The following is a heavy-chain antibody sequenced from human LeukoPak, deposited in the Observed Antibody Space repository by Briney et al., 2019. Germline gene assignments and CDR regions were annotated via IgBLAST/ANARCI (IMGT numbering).Heavy chain of an antibody. CDR2: MFTSGST. CDR3: ARIYSRGWSLDS. CDR1: GVPISSYY. J-gene: IGHJ4*02. D-gene: IGHD6-19*01. V-gene: IGHV4-4*07. Sequence: SETPSLTCSVSGVPISSYYWTWIRQSAGKGLEWIGRMFTSGSTKYSPSFESRVTMSRDAFKNQFSLRLNSVTAADTAIYYCARIYSRGWSLDSWGPGTLVTVSS.